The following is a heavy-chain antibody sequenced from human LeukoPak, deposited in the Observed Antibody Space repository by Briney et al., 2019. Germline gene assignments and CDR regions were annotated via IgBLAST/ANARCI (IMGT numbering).Heavy chain of an antibody. J-gene: IGHJ6*02. CDR3: ARDRVLVDYDFWSGYSYYNGMDV. Sequence: GGSLRLSCAASGFTFSSYDMHWVRQAPGKGLEWVSAIGTAGDTYYPGSVKGRFTISRENAKNSLYLQMNSLRAEDTAVYYCARDRVLVDYDFWSGYSYYNGMDVWGQGTTVTVSS. CDR2: IGTAGDT. D-gene: IGHD3-3*01. V-gene: IGHV3-13*01. CDR1: GFTFSSYD.